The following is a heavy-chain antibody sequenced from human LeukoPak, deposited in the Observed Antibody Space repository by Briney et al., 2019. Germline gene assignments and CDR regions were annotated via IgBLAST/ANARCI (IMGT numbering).Heavy chain of an antibody. V-gene: IGHV3-43*02. Sequence: GGSLRLSCAASGSTFDDYAMHWVRQAPGKGLEWVSLISGDGGRTYYAEFVEGRFTISRDNSKNSLYLQMNSLRTEDTALYYCAKGGYYYDSSGHDYWGQGTLVTVSS. CDR1: GSTFDDYA. D-gene: IGHD3-22*01. J-gene: IGHJ4*02. CDR3: AKGGYYYDSSGHDY. CDR2: ISGDGGRT.